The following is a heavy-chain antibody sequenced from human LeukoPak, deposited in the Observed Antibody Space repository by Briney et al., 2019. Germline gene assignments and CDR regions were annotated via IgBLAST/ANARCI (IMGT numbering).Heavy chain of an antibody. CDR3: ARNYYDSSGYSYYFDY. D-gene: IGHD3-22*01. V-gene: IGHV1-69*13. Sequence: ASVKVSCKASGGTFSSYAISWVRQAPGQGLEWMGGIIPIFGTANYAQKFQGRVTITADESTSTAYMELSSLRSEDTAVYYCARNYYDSSGYSYYFDYWGQGTPVTVSS. CDR2: IIPIFGTA. CDR1: GGTFSSYA. J-gene: IGHJ4*02.